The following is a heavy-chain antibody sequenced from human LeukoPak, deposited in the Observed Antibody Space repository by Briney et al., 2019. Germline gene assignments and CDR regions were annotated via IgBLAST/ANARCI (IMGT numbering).Heavy chain of an antibody. CDR1: GFTFSSYW. J-gene: IGHJ6*02. D-gene: IGHD2-8*01. CDR2: IKQDGSEK. V-gene: IGHV3-7*01. Sequence: GGSLRLSCAASGFTFSSYWMSRVRQAPGKGLEWVANIKQDGSEKYYVDSVKGRFTISRDNAKNSLYLQMNSLRAEDTAVYYCARASNGYYYGMDVWGQGTTVTVSS. CDR3: ARASNGYYYGMDV.